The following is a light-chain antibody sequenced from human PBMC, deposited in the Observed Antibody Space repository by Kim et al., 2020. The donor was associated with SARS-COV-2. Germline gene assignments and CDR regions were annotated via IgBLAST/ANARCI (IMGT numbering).Light chain of an antibody. J-gene: IGLJ3*02. CDR3: QSADSSGTWV. CDR1: ALPKQY. Sequence: SYELTQPPSVSVSPGQTARITCSGDALPKQYAYWYRQKPGQAPVLVIYKDSERPSGIPERFSGSSSGTTVTLTISGVQAEDEADYYCQSADSSGTWVFGG. CDR2: KDS. V-gene: IGLV3-25*03.